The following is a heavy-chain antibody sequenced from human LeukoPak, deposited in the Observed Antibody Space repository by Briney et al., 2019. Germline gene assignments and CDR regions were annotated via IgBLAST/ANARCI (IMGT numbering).Heavy chain of an antibody. CDR2: VIPIFGTA. V-gene: IGHV1-69*13. CDR3: ARILSGAFDY. Sequence: ASVKVSCKASGGTFSSYAISWVRQAPGQGLEWMGGVIPIFGTANYAQKFQGRVTITADESTSTAYMELSSLRSEDTAVYYCARILSGAFDYWGQGTLVTVSS. CDR1: GGTFSSYA. J-gene: IGHJ4*02. D-gene: IGHD1-1*01.